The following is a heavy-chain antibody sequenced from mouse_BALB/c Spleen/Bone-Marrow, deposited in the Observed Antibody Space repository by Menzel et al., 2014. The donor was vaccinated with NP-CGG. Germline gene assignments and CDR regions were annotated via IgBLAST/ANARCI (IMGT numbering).Heavy chain of an antibody. CDR2: IYPGGGYT. V-gene: IGHV1-63*02. CDR3: ARRGTGVDC. CDR1: GYTFTNYW. D-gene: IGHD4-1*01. Sequence: VKLVESGAELVRPGTSVKISCKASGYTFTNYWLGWVKQRPGHGLEWIGDIYPGGGYTNYNEKFKGKATLTADTSSSTDYMQLSSLTSEDSAVYFCARRGTGVDCWGQGTTLTVSS. J-gene: IGHJ2*01.